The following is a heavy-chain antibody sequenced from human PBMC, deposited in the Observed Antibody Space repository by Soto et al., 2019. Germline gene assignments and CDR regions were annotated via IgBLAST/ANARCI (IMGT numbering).Heavy chain of an antibody. CDR1: GFTFSSYG. J-gene: IGHJ4*02. CDR2: ISYDGSNK. Sequence: GGSLRLSCAASGFTFSSYGMHWVRQAPGKGLEWVAVISYDGSNKYYADSVKGRFTISRDNSKNTLYLQMNSLRAEDTAVYYCALFAVAGTFDPFDYWGQGTLVTVS. D-gene: IGHD6-19*01. V-gene: IGHV3-30*03. CDR3: ALFAVAGTFDPFDY.